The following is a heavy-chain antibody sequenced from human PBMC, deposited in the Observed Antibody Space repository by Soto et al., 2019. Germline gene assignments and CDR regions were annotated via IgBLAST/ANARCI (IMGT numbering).Heavy chain of an antibody. D-gene: IGHD3-10*01. CDR3: ASPRRITMVRGVTVSGAFDI. V-gene: IGHV4-39*01. J-gene: IGHJ3*02. Sequence: QLQLQESGPGLVKPSETLSLTCTVSGGSISSSSYYWGWIRQPPGKGLEWIGSIYYSGSTYYNPSLKSRATISVDTSKNQSSLKLSSVTAADTAVYYCASPRRITMVRGVTVSGAFDIWGQGTMVTVSS. CDR1: GGSISSSSYY. CDR2: IYYSGST.